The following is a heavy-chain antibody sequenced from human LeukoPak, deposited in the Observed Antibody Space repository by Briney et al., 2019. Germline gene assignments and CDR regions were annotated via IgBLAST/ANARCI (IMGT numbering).Heavy chain of an antibody. V-gene: IGHV4-4*07. CDR3: ARVVRDGYNYYFDY. CDR1: GGSISSYY. CDR2: IYTSGST. Sequence: SETLSLTCTVSGGSISSYYWSWIRQPAGKGLEWIGRIYTSGSTNYNPSLKSRVTMSVDTTKNQFSLKLSSVTAADTAVYYCARVVRDGYNYYFDYWGQGTLVTVSS. D-gene: IGHD5-24*01. J-gene: IGHJ4*02.